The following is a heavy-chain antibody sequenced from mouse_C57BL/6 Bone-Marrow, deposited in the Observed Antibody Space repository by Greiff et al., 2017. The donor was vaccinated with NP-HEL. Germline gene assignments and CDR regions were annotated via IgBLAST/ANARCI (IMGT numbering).Heavy chain of an antibody. Sequence: VQLQQPGAELVKPGASVKLSCKASGYTFTSYWMRWVKQRPGQGLEWIGMIHPNSGSTNYNEKFKSKATLTVDKSSSTAYMQLSSLTSEDSAVYYCALHYYGPEGYCDYGGQGTTLTVSS. CDR2: IHPNSGST. CDR1: GYTFTSYW. D-gene: IGHD2-1*01. V-gene: IGHV1-64*01. J-gene: IGHJ2*01. CDR3: ALHYYGPEGYCDY.